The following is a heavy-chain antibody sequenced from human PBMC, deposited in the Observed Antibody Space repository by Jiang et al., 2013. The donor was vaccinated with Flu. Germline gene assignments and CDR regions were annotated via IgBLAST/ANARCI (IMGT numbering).Heavy chain of an antibody. CDR3: ARAPNSKYYDFWSGYLNWFDP. D-gene: IGHD3-3*01. CDR1: GYTFTGYY. J-gene: IGHJ5*02. CDR2: INPNSGGT. Sequence: SVKVSCKASGYTFTGYYMHWVRQAPGQGLEWMGWINPNSGGTNYAQKFQGRVTMTRDTSISTAYMELSRLRSDDTAVYYCARAPNSKYYDFWSGYLNWFDPWGQGTLVTVSS. V-gene: IGHV1-2*02.